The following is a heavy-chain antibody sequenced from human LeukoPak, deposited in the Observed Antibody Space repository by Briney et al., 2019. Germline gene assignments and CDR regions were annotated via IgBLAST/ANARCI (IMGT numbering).Heavy chain of an antibody. CDR2: FDPEDGET. Sequence: ASVKVSCKVSGYTLTELSMHGVRQAPGKGLEWMGGFDPEDGETIYAQKFQGRVTMTEDTSTDTAYMELSSLRSEDTAVYYCATSLTVVVTAHWYFDLWGRGTLVTVSS. CDR1: GYTLTELS. J-gene: IGHJ2*01. V-gene: IGHV1-24*01. CDR3: ATSLTVVVTAHWYFDL. D-gene: IGHD2-21*02.